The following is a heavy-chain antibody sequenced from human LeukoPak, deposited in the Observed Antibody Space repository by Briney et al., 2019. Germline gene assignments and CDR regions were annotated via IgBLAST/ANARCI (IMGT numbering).Heavy chain of an antibody. V-gene: IGHV3-23*01. CDR3: AKKARIVPAAMVDY. J-gene: IGHJ4*02. CDR2: ISGSGGST. CDR1: GFTFSSYA. D-gene: IGHD2-2*01. Sequence: PGGSLRLSCAASGFTFSSYAMSWVRQAPGKGLEWVSAISGSGGSTYYADSVKGRFTISTDNSKNTLYLQMNSLRAEDTAVYYCAKKARIVPAAMVDYWGQGTLVTVSS.